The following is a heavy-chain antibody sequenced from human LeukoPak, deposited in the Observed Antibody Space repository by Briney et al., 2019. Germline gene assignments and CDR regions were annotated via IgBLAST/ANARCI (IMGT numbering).Heavy chain of an antibody. CDR2: IIPIFGTA. CDR1: GGTFSSYA. CDR3: ARGIGGVKQPNAYYYYYMDV. V-gene: IGHV1-69*05. Sequence: ASVKVSCKASGGTFSSYAISWGRQAPGQGLEWMGRIIPIFGTANYAQKFQGRVTITTDESTSTAYMELSSLRSEDTAVYYCARGIGGVKQPNAYYYYYMDVWGKGTTVTVSS. J-gene: IGHJ6*03. D-gene: IGHD6-13*01.